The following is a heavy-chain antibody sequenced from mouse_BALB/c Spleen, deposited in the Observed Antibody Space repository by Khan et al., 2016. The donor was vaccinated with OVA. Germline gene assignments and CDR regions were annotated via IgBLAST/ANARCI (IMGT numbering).Heavy chain of an antibody. V-gene: IGHV2-2*02. D-gene: IGHD2-4*01. CDR3: ARNYDYDEGLAY. CDR2: IWSGGST. J-gene: IGHJ3*01. CDR1: GFSLTSYG. Sequence: QVQLKQSGPGLVQPSQSLSITCTVSGFSLTSYGVHWVRQSPGKGLEWLGVIWSGGSTDYNAVFISRLNNSKDSSKSQAFFKMDSLQANDTAIYYCARNYDYDEGLAYWGQGTLVTVSA.